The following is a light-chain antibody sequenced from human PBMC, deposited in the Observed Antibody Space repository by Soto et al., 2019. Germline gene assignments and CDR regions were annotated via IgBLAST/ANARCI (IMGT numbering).Light chain of an antibody. CDR3: QQLHDYPIT. J-gene: IGKJ5*01. Sequence: DIRLTQSPSTLSASVGDRVPITCRASQNIDSSFAWYQQKPGKAPKLLIYAASSLQSGVPSRFSGSGSGTDFTLTISSLQPEDFATYYCQQLHDYPITFGQGTRLEIK. CDR2: AAS. V-gene: IGKV1-9*01. CDR1: QNIDSS.